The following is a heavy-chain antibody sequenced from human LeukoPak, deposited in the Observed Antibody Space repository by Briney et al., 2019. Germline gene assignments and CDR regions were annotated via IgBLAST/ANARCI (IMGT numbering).Heavy chain of an antibody. Sequence: PSETLSLTCTVSGGSITTYYWSWIRQSAGRGLEWIGRIHTSGSTNYNPSLKSRVTMSVDTSKNQFSLKVNSVTAADTGVYYCARAPKFSSGWLLDCWGQGSLVTVSS. V-gene: IGHV4-4*07. CDR3: ARAPKFSSGWLLDC. J-gene: IGHJ4*02. CDR2: IHTSGST. D-gene: IGHD6-19*01. CDR1: GGSITTYY.